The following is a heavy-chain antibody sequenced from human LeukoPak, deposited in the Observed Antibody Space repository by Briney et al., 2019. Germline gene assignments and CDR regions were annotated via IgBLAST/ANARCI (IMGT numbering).Heavy chain of an antibody. Sequence: GGSLRLSCAASGFTFSNAWMNWVRQAPGKGLEWVGRIKSTTDGGTTDSAAPVKGRFTISRDDSKNTLYLQMDSLKTEDTAVYYCTTYCGGDCYSGQFDYWGQGTLVTVSS. CDR1: GFTFSNAW. J-gene: IGHJ4*02. CDR3: TTYCGGDCYSGQFDY. V-gene: IGHV3-15*01. D-gene: IGHD2-21*02. CDR2: IKSTTDGGTT.